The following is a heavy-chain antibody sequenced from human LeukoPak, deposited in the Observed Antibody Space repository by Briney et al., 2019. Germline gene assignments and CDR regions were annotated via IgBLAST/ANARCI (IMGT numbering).Heavy chain of an antibody. V-gene: IGHV4-39*02. CDR3: AREVGTTDDWWWFDP. CDR1: GGSISSSSYY. Sequence: SETLSLTCTVSGGSISSSSYYWGWIRQPPGKGLEWIGSIYYSGSTYYNPSLKSRVTISVDTSKNQFSLKLSSVTAADTAVYYCAREVGTTDDWWWFDPWGQGTLVTVSS. D-gene: IGHD1-26*01. J-gene: IGHJ5*02. CDR2: IYYSGST.